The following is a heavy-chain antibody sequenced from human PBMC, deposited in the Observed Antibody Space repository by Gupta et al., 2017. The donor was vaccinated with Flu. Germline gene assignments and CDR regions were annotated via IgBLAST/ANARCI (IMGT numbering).Heavy chain of an antibody. CDR1: GFTFSDYY. Sequence: QVQLVESGGGLVKPGGSLRLSCAASGFTFSDYYMRWIRQAPGKGLEWVSYISSSSSYTNYADSVKGRFTISRDNAKNSLYLQMNSLRAEDTAVYYCARDSNYYDSSGYYVFDYWGQGTLVTVSS. J-gene: IGHJ4*02. D-gene: IGHD3-22*01. CDR2: ISSSSSYT. CDR3: ARDSNYYDSSGYYVFDY. V-gene: IGHV3-11*05.